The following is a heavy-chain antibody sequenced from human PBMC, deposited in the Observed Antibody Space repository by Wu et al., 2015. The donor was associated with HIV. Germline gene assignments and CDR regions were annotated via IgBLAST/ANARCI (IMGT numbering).Heavy chain of an antibody. V-gene: IGHV1-2*02. CDR1: GYNFIDYY. CDR3: ATLLWVRSSSFDY. J-gene: IGHJ4*02. D-gene: IGHD3-10*01. Sequence: QVQLVQSGAEVKKPGASVKVSCKASGYNFIDYYFHWVRQAPGQGLEWMGWLNPNNGGTNYAQKFQGRVTMTRDTSISTVYMELSRLRSDDTAVYYCATLLWVRSSSFDYVGPGNAGHRLL. CDR2: LNPNNGGT.